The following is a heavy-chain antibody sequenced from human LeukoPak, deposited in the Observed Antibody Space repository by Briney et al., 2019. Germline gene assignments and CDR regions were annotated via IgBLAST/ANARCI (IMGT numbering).Heavy chain of an antibody. D-gene: IGHD3-10*01. CDR2: IDKDGNKM. CDR1: GFMLSSYW. CDR3: AREAYASGNYYSDY. J-gene: IGHJ4*02. V-gene: IGHV3-74*03. Sequence: SGGSLRLSCAASGFMLSSYWMHWVRQAPGKGLVWVSRIDKDGNKMKYADSVKGRFTISRDNAKNTLYLQMNSLRAEDTAVYYCAREAYASGNYYSDYWGQGTLVTVSS.